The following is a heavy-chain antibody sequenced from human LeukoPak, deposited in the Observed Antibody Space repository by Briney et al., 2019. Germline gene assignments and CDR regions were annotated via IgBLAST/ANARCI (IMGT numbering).Heavy chain of an antibody. D-gene: IGHD5-12*01. CDR1: GFTFSSYA. V-gene: IGHV3-30-3*01. CDR3: ARDQGGGYRFYYYYGMDV. Sequence: GGSLRLSCAASGFTFSSYAMHWVRQAPGKGLEWVAVISYDGSNKYYADSVKGRFTISRDNSKNTLYLQMNSLRAEDTAVYYCARDQGGGYRFYYYYGMDVWGQGTTVTVSS. CDR2: ISYDGSNK. J-gene: IGHJ6*02.